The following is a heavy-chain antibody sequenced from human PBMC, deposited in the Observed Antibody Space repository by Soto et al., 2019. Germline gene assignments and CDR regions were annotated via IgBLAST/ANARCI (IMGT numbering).Heavy chain of an antibody. CDR2: IGTAGDT. CDR1: GFTFSSYD. J-gene: IGHJ6*02. V-gene: IGHV3-13*01. Sequence: GSLRLSCAASGFTFSSYDMHWVRQATGKGLEWVSAIGTAGDTYYPGSVKGRFTISRENAKNSLYLQMNSLRAEDTAVYYCARGGSGWYGYYYGMDVWGQGTTVTVSS. CDR3: ARGGSGWYGYYYGMDV. D-gene: IGHD6-19*01.